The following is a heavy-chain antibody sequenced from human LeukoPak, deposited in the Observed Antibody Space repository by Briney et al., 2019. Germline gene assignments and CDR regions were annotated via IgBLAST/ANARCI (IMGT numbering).Heavy chain of an antibody. CDR1: GYTFTSYG. D-gene: IGHD1-26*01. Sequence: ASVKVSCKASGYTFTSYGISWVRQAPGQGLEWMGGIIPIFGTANYAQKFQGRVTITTDESTSTAYMELSSLRSEDTAVYYCASLPGGVGATNDYWGQGTLVTVSS. CDR3: ASLPGGVGATNDY. CDR2: IIPIFGTA. V-gene: IGHV1-69*05. J-gene: IGHJ4*02.